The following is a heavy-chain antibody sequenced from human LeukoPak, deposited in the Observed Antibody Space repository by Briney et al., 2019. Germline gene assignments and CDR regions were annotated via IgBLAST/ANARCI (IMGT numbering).Heavy chain of an antibody. Sequence: SVKVSCKASGGTFSSYAISWVRQAPGQGLEWMGGIVPIFGTANYAQKFQGRVTITADESTSTAYMELSSLRSEDTAVYYCARHPAYYYYGMDVWGQGTTVTVSS. CDR3: ARHPAYYYYGMDV. CDR1: GGTFSSYA. J-gene: IGHJ6*02. CDR2: IVPIFGTA. V-gene: IGHV1-69*13.